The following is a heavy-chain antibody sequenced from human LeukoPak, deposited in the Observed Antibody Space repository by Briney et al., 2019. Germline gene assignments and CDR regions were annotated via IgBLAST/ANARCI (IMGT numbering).Heavy chain of an antibody. Sequence: GGSLRLSCEASGFTFTSYWMSWVRQAPGRGPEWVAHIKENGNEQYYADSVKGRFTISRDNVKQSLGLQMNSLRVEDTAVYYCARDGMGSSYGAVDYWGQGTLVTVSS. CDR1: GFTFTSYW. J-gene: IGHJ4*02. CDR3: ARDGMGSSYGAVDY. D-gene: IGHD5-18*01. CDR2: IKENGNEQ. V-gene: IGHV3-7*01.